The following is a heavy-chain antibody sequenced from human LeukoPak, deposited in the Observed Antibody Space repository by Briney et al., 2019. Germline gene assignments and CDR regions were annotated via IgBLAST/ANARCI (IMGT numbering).Heavy chain of an antibody. D-gene: IGHD3-10*01. Sequence: GGSLRLSCAASGFTVSSTYMSWVRQAPGKGLEWVSALYSAGSTYYPDSVKGRFTISRDNSKNTLYLQMNNLRAEDTAIYYCATDSYVSGSYYRLFYWGQGTLVTVSS. V-gene: IGHV3-53*01. CDR2: LYSAGST. J-gene: IGHJ4*02. CDR3: ATDSYVSGSYYRLFY. CDR1: GFTVSSTY.